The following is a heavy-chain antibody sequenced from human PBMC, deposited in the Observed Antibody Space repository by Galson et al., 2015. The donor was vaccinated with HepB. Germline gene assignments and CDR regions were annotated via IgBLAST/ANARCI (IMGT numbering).Heavy chain of an antibody. CDR1: GFTFDDYT. D-gene: IGHD3-22*01. CDR2: ISWDGGST. Sequence: SLRLSCAASGFTFDDYTMHWVRQAPGKGLEWVSLISWDGGSTYYADSVKGRFTISRDNSKNSLYLQMNSLRTEDTALYYCAKGVYDSSGYYYDYWGQGTLVTVSS. V-gene: IGHV3-43*01. J-gene: IGHJ4*02. CDR3: AKGVYDSSGYYYDY.